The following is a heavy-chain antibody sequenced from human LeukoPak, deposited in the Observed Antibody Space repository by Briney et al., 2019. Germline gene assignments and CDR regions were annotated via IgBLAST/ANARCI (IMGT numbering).Heavy chain of an antibody. Sequence: GGSLTLSFATSGFNFDRYTIHWVRQAPGKGLEWVSLAGWAGGTTFYSDSVRGRFTISRDSGRKSVYLQMNSLTADDTAFYFCAKELDTMFFDYWGQGALVTVSS. CDR3: AKELDTMFFDY. CDR2: AGWAGGTT. D-gene: IGHD3-10*02. J-gene: IGHJ4*02. V-gene: IGHV3-43*01. CDR1: GFNFDRYT.